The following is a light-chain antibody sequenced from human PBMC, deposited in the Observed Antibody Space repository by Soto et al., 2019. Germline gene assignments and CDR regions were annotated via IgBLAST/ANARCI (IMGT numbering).Light chain of an antibody. J-gene: IGKJ4*01. Sequence: DIQMTQSPSSLSASVGDRVTITCRASQRINNCLNWYQQKPGKAPNLLIYAASSLQSGVPSRFSGSGSGTDFTLTISSLQPEDFATYYCQQSYSTPRGLTFGGGTKVEIK. CDR1: QRINNC. CDR3: QQSYSTPRGLT. CDR2: AAS. V-gene: IGKV1-39*01.